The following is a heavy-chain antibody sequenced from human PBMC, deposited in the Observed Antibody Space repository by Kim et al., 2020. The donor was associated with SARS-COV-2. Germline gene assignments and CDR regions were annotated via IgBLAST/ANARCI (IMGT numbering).Heavy chain of an antibody. D-gene: IGHD6-13*01. CDR1: GGSISSGGYY. Sequence: SETLSLTCTVSGGSISSGGYYWSWIRQHPGKGLEWIGYIYYSGSTYYNPSLKSRVTISVDTSKNQFSLKLSSVTAADTAVYYCARSWMKNWFDPWGQGTLVTVSS. CDR2: IYYSGST. CDR3: ARSWMKNWFDP. J-gene: IGHJ5*02. V-gene: IGHV4-31*03.